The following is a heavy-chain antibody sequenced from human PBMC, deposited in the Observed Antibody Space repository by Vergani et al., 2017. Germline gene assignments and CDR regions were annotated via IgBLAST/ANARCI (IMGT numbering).Heavy chain of an antibody. D-gene: IGHD4-17*01. CDR2: VDPEDGET. V-gene: IGHV1-69-2*01. Sequence: EVQLVQSGAEVKKPGATMKISCKDSGYTFTDHYMHWVKQPTGKGLEWMGLVDPEDGETIYAEKFKGRVTIAADTSTDTAHLELSSLRSEDTAVYYCATPQTVTTGGMEVWGQGTTVIVSS. J-gene: IGHJ6*01. CDR3: ATPQTVTTGGMEV. CDR1: GYTFTDHY.